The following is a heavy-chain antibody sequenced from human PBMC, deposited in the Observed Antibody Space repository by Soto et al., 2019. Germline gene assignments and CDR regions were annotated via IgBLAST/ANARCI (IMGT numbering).Heavy chain of an antibody. V-gene: IGHV3-30-3*01. CDR1: GFTFSSYA. Sequence: GGSLRLSCAASGFTFSSYAMHWVRQAPGKGLEWVAVISYDGSNKYYADSVKGRFTISRDNSKNTLYLQMNSLRAEDTAVYYCARDTYYDFWSGYFPHAFDIWGQGTMVTVSS. CDR3: ARDTYYDFWSGYFPHAFDI. D-gene: IGHD3-3*01. CDR2: ISYDGSNK. J-gene: IGHJ3*02.